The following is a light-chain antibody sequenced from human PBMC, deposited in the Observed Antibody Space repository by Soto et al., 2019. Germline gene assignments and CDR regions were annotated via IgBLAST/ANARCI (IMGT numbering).Light chain of an antibody. J-gene: IGKJ1*01. CDR1: QGVSANS. Sequence: EIVLTQSPGTLSLSPGDRATLSCRASQGVSANSLAWYQQKPGQAPRLLIYGASIRATGISDRFSGSGSGTHLALTIGRRGPVVFAMYYCHQSASAPRPFGQGPKVDIK. V-gene: IGKV3-20*01. CDR2: GAS. CDR3: HQSASAPRP.